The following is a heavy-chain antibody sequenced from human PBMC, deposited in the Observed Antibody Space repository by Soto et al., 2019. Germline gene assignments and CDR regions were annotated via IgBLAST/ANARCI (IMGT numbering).Heavy chain of an antibody. J-gene: IGHJ6*02. D-gene: IGHD2-15*01. V-gene: IGHV1-18*01. Sequence: QVQLVQSGAEVKQPGASVKVSCKASGYTFTNYGISWVRQAPGQGLEWMGWISTYNGNTKYAQKVQGRVTMTTDTSKNTAYLELMSLRSDVTVVSYCARWLRNCMTLLGQWTTVAASS. CDR2: ISTYNGNT. CDR3: ARWLRNCMTL. CDR1: GYTFTNYG.